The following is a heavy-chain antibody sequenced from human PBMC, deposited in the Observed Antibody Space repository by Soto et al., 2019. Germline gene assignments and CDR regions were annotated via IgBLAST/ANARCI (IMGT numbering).Heavy chain of an antibody. Sequence: GASVKVSCKASGGTFSSYTISWVRQAPGQGLEWMGGIIPIFGTANYAQKFQGRVTITADESTSTAYMELSSLRSEDTAVYYCARGNHRSPKLWYSDLRGGGTLVPV. CDR2: IIPIFGTA. V-gene: IGHV1-69*13. J-gene: IGHJ2*01. CDR3: ARGNHRSPKLWYSDL. CDR1: GGTFSSYT.